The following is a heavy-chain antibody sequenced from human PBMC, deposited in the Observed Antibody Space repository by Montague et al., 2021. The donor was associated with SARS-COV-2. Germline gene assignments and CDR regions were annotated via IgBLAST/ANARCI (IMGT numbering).Heavy chain of an antibody. D-gene: IGHD2-2*01. CDR3: ARGRRSEVVPGAGPAGRAFDL. CDR2: VIHSGTT. J-gene: IGHJ3*01. Sequence: SETLSLTCAISGGSFSNYYWSWIRQPPGKGLEWIGEVIHSGTTIYNPSVKSGLTISVDTSKNQFYLRLNSVTAADTAVYFCARGRRSEVVPGAGPAGRAFDLWGQGTLVTVSS. CDR1: GGSFSNYY. V-gene: IGHV4-34*01.